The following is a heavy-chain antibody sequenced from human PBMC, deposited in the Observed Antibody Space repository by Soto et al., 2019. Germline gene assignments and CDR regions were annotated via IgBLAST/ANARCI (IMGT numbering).Heavy chain of an antibody. V-gene: IGHV5-51*01. CDR1: GYSFTSYW. D-gene: IGHD3-22*01. Sequence: EVQLVQSGAEVKKPGESLKISCKGSGYSFTSYWIGWVRQMPGKGLERMGIIYPGDSDTRYSPSFQGQVTISADKSISTAYLQWSSLKASDTAMYYCARRGMGYYYDSSGYAHFDYWGQGTLVTVSS. J-gene: IGHJ4*02. CDR2: IYPGDSDT. CDR3: ARRGMGYYYDSSGYAHFDY.